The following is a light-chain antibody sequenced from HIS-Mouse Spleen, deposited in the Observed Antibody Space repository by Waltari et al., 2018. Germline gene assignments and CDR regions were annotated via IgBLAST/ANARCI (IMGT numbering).Light chain of an antibody. CDR3: QQYDNLPLT. CDR1: QDISNY. Sequence: DIQMTQSPSSLSASVGDRVTITCQASQDISNYLNWYQQKPRKDPKLLIYDASNLETGVPSRFSGSGSGTDFTFTISSLQPEDIATYYCQQYDNLPLTFGGGTKVEIE. J-gene: IGKJ4*01. V-gene: IGKV1-33*01. CDR2: DAS.